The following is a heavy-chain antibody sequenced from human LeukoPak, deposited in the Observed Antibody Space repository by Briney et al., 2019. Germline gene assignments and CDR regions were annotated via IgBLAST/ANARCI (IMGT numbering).Heavy chain of an antibody. V-gene: IGHV3-30*18. J-gene: IGHJ4*02. CDR1: GFTFSSYG. CDR2: ISYDGSNK. Sequence: GGSLRLSCAASGFTFSSYGMHWVRQAPGKGLEWVAVISYDGSNKYYADSMKGRFTISRDNSKNTLYLQMNSLRAEDTAVYYCAKVDSSGWYRSPNFDYWGQGTLVTVSS. CDR3: AKVDSSGWYRSPNFDY. D-gene: IGHD6-19*01.